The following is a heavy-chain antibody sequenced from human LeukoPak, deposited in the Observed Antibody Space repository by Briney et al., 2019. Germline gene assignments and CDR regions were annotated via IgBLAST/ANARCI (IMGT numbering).Heavy chain of an antibody. V-gene: IGHV3-74*01. D-gene: IGHD6-6*01. Sequence: GGSLRLSCTASGFSFSGHWMHWARQLPGKGLVWVSRISPTGSTTSYADSVQGRFTVSRDNAKNTLYLQVNNLRAEDTAVYYCARGPNSNWSGLDFWGQGTLLTVSS. J-gene: IGHJ4*02. CDR1: GFSFSGHW. CDR3: ARGPNSNWSGLDF. CDR2: ISPTGSTT.